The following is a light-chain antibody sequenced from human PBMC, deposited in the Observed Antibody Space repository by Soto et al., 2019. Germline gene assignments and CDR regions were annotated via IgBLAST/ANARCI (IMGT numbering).Light chain of an antibody. Sequence: EIVLTQSPGTLYLSPGERATLSCRASQSLTNSRLAWYQQKPGQAPKVLIYGASSRATGIPDRFSGSGSGTDFTLTISRLEPEDFAVYSCHQYGSSPCTFGQGTKLEIK. V-gene: IGKV3-20*01. CDR2: GAS. CDR3: HQYGSSPCT. CDR1: QSLTNSR. J-gene: IGKJ1*01.